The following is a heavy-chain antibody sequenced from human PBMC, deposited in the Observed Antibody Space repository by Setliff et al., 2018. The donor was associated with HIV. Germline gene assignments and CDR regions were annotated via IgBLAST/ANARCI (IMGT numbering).Heavy chain of an antibody. CDR1: GGSISRSSYF. Sequence: PSETLSLTCTVSGGSISRSSYFWTWIRQRPGQGLEWIGYIYYNGRVSYSEKTYYNPSLKSRVTISVDTSKSQFSLKLSSVTAADTAVYYCARHVKEVMTALWYYYYYMDVWGKGTTVTVSS. D-gene: IGHD2-21*02. V-gene: IGHV4-39*01. J-gene: IGHJ6*03. CDR2: VSYSEKT. CDR3: ARHVKEVMTALWYYYYYMDV.